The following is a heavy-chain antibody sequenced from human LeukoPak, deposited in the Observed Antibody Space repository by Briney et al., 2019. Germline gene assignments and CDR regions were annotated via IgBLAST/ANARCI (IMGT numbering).Heavy chain of an antibody. Sequence: SVKVSCKASGGTFSSYAISWVRQAPGQGLEWMGRIIPILGIANYAQKFQGRVTITADTSTSTAYMELSSLRSEDTAVYYCARLGYSSSWFGMDVWGQGTTVTVSS. CDR2: IIPILGIA. CDR1: GGTFSSYA. D-gene: IGHD6-13*01. CDR3: ARLGYSSSWFGMDV. V-gene: IGHV1-69*04. J-gene: IGHJ6*02.